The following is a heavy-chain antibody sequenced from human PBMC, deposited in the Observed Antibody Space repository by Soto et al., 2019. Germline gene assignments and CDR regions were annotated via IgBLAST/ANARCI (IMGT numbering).Heavy chain of an antibody. J-gene: IGHJ5*02. CDR1: GFTFSDYY. CDR3: ARDLSPYSDYYDESTSETWFDP. CDR2: ISKSGSII. V-gene: IGHV3-11*01. Sequence: QVQLVASGGGLVQPGGSLRLSCAASGFTFSDYYMSWLRQPPGKGLEWVSYISKSGSIIHFADSVKGRFAFSRDNAKNTLYLQMGCLRAEDTAMYSCARDLSPYSDYYDESTSETWFDPWGQGTLVTVSS. D-gene: IGHD3-16*01.